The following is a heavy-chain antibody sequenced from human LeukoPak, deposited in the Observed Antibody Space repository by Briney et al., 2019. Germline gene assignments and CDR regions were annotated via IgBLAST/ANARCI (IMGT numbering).Heavy chain of an antibody. CDR3: ARGVRLSAIGPAFDI. CDR2: INHSGST. V-gene: IGHV4-34*01. CDR1: GFTFSTFA. Sequence: GSLRLSCAASGFTFSTFAMTWVRQPPGKGLEWIGEINHSGSTTYNPSPKSRVTISVYTSKNQFSLKLSSVTAADTAVYYCARGVRLSAIGPAFDIWGQETMVTVSS. D-gene: IGHD2/OR15-2a*01. J-gene: IGHJ3*02.